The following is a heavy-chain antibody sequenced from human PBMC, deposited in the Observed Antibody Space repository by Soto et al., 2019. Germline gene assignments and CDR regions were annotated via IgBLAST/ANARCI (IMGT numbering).Heavy chain of an antibody. J-gene: IGHJ6*02. CDR3: ATGLRTGNYGLDV. D-gene: IGHD3-10*01. CDR1: GGTFSNDA. CDR2: IIPIFGTA. Sequence: QEQLVQAGAEVKKPGSSVRISCRASGGTFSNDAVSWVRQAPGQGLQWMGGIIPIFGTAHYAQKFQGRVTITADESTATAYMELRSLTSEDTAVYYCATGLRTGNYGLDVWGQVNAVNVSS. V-gene: IGHV1-69*01.